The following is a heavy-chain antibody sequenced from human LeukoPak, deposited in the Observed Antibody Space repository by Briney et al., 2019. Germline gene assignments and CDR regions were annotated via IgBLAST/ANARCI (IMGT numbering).Heavy chain of an antibody. J-gene: IGHJ4*02. CDR1: GFTFSTYW. V-gene: IGHV3-74*01. CDR2: INGDESEI. CDR3: ARDGFRRDGYDY. D-gene: IGHD5-24*01. Sequence: PGGSLRLSCAASGFTFSTYWMHWVRQTPGKGLVSVSEINGDESEIRYADFAKGRFTIFRDNAKNTLYLQMNSLRAEDTAVYYCARDGFRRDGYDYWGQGTLVTVSS.